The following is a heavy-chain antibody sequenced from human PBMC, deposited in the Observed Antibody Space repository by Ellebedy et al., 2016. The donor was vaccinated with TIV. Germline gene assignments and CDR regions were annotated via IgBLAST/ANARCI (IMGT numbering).Heavy chain of an antibody. CDR2: IYYSGST. D-gene: IGHD3-10*01. CDR1: GGSISSYY. CDR3: ARSGITMDGGGWFDP. V-gene: IGHV4-59*01. J-gene: IGHJ5*02. Sequence: SETLSLTCTVSGGSISSYYWSWIRQPPGKGLEWIGYIYYSGSTNYNPSLKSRVTISVDTSKNQFSLKLSSVTAADTAVYYCARSGITMDGGGWFDPWGQGTLVTVSS.